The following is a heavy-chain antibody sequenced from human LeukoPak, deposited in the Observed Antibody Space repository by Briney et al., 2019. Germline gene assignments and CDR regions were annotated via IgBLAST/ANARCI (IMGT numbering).Heavy chain of an antibody. J-gene: IGHJ4*02. CDR2: ITSDAYI. D-gene: IGHD4-17*01. Sequence: PGGSLRLSCAASGFAFSSSNLNWFRQAPGKGLEWVSSITSDAYIYYADSLKGRFSTSRDNAKNSVYLQMISLRAEDTAIYYCARADYGDYGVDYWGQGTLVTVSS. V-gene: IGHV3-21*01. CDR3: ARADYGDYGVDY. CDR1: GFAFSSSN.